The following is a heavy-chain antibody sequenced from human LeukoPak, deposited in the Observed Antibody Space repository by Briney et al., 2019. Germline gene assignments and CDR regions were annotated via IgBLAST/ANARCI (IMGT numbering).Heavy chain of an antibody. V-gene: IGHV4-39*07. CDR1: GGSISSSSYY. D-gene: IGHD1-1*01. J-gene: IGHJ5*02. Sequence: KPSETLSLTCTVSGGSISSSSYYWGWIRQPPGKGLEWIGSIYYSGSTYYNPSLKSRVTISVDTSKNQFSLKLSSVTAADTAVYYCAGEARVQLEQGPEECWFDPWGQGTLVTVSS. CDR2: IYYSGST. CDR3: AGEARVQLEQGPEECWFDP.